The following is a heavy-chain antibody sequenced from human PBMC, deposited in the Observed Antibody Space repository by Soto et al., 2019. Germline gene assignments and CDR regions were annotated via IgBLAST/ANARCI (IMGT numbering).Heavy chain of an antibody. J-gene: IGHJ6*02. D-gene: IGHD5-12*01. CDR2: ISSSSSYT. CDR3: ARDAQLGYSGYDWPYYGMDV. CDR1: GFTFSDYY. V-gene: IGHV3-11*06. Sequence: GGSLRLSCAASGFTFSDYYMSWIRQAPGKGLEWVSYISSSSSYTNYADSVKGRFTISRDNAKNSLYLQMNSLRAEDTAVYYCARDAQLGYSGYDWPYYGMDVWGQGTTVTVSS.